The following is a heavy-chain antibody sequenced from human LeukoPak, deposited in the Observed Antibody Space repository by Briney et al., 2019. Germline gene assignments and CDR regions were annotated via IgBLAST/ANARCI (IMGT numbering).Heavy chain of an antibody. J-gene: IGHJ4*02. D-gene: IGHD6-13*01. CDR3: ARRTAAAGLFDY. CDR2: IYHSGST. V-gene: IGHV4-31*03. CDR1: GGSISSGVYY. Sequence: SQTLSLTCTVSGGSISSGVYYWSWIRQHPGKGLEWIGYIYHSGSTYYNPSLKSRVTISVDTSKNQFSLKLSSVTAAGTAVYYCARRTAAAGLFDYWGQGTLVTVSS.